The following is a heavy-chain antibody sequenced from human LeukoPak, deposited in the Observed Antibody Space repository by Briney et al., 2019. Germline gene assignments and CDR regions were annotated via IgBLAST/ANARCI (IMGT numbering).Heavy chain of an antibody. D-gene: IGHD6-19*01. CDR3: AREATWGQWYFDH. V-gene: IGHV3-30*03. CDR1: GFSFSNHG. Sequence: PGGSLRFSCVASGFSFSNHGMHWVRQAPGKGLEWVSVIASDGGAKFYADSVKGRFTLSRDNSKNMFFLQMNFLTVEDTAIYYCAREATWGQWYFDHWGQGTPVTVSS. CDR2: IASDGGAK. J-gene: IGHJ4*02.